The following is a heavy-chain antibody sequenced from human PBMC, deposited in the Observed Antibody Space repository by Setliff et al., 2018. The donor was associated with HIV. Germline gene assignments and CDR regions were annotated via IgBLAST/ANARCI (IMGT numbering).Heavy chain of an antibody. CDR1: GGSSNSYY. V-gene: IGHV4-4*09. CDR2: IYTSGGT. CDR3: ARGTGSYGSDY. J-gene: IGHJ4*02. D-gene: IGHD5-18*01. Sequence: SETLSLTCTVSGGSSNSYYWSWIRQPPGKGLEWIGYIYTSGGTNYNPSLKSRVTISVDTSKNQFSLKLNSVTAADTAVYYCARGTGSYGSDYWGQGTLVTVSS.